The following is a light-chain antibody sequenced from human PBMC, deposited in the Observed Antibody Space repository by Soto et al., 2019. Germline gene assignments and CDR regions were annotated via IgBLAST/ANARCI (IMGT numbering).Light chain of an antibody. CDR1: SSDVGSYNL. V-gene: IGLV2-23*01. CDR2: EGS. Sequence: QSALTQPASVSGSPGQSITISCTGTSSDVGSYNLVSCYQQHPGKAPKLMIYEGSKRPSGVSNRFSGSKSGNTASLTISGLQAEDEADYYCCSYAGSSTDYVFGTGTKLTVL. CDR3: CSYAGSSTDYV. J-gene: IGLJ1*01.